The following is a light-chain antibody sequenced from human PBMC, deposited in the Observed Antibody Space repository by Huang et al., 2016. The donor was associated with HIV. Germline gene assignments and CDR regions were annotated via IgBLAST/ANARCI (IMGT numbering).Light chain of an antibody. CDR3: MQSTHLRT. CDR2: DVS. Sequence: IVMTQTPLSLSVTPGQPATISCKSNQSLLHSDGKNYLYWYLQRPCQSPQLLIYDVSSRFSGVPDRFRGSGSGTDFTLKISRVEAGDVGIYYCMQSTHLRTFGQGTKLEIK. V-gene: IGKV2-29*02. J-gene: IGKJ2*02. CDR1: QSLLHSDGKNY.